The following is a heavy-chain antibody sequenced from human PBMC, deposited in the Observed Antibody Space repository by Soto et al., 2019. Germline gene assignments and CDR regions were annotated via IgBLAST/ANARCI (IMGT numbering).Heavy chain of an antibody. V-gene: IGHV3-53*01. J-gene: IGHJ3*02. Sequence: PGGSLRLSCAASGFTVSSNYMSWVRQAPVKGLEWVSIIYSGGTTYYADSVKGRFTISRDNSKNTLYLQMNSLRAEDTAVYYCARRALYSSSWHPSAFDIWGQGTMVTVSS. CDR3: ARRALYSSSWHPSAFDI. CDR2: IYSGGTT. D-gene: IGHD6-13*01. CDR1: GFTVSSNY.